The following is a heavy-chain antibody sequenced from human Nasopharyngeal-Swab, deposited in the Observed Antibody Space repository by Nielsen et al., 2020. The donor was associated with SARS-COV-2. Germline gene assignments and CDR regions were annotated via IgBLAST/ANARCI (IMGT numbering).Heavy chain of an antibody. J-gene: IGHJ5*02. CDR2: ISYSWAT. CDR3: ARKYGSGSYIGFDP. V-gene: IGHV4-59*01. CDR1: CGSIATYY. D-gene: IGHD3-10*01. Sequence: SETLSLTCTVSCGSIATYYWNWIRQPPGKELEWIGYISYSWATTYNPSLGGRVTISLDTSNNQFFLRLSAVTAADTAVYFCARKYGSGSYIGFDPWGQGTLVTVSS.